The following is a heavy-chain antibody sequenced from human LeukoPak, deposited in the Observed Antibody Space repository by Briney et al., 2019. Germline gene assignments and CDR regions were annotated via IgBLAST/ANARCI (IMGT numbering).Heavy chain of an antibody. Sequence: GRSLRLSCAASGSTFSNYAMHWVRQAPGKGLEWVAVISSDGSNKYYADSVKGRFTISRDNSKNTLYLQMNSLGAEDTAVYSCASHYDTSGYHYFDFWGQGTLVTVSS. CDR1: GSTFSNYA. D-gene: IGHD3-22*01. CDR3: ASHYDTSGYHYFDF. CDR2: ISSDGSNK. V-gene: IGHV3-30-3*01. J-gene: IGHJ4*02.